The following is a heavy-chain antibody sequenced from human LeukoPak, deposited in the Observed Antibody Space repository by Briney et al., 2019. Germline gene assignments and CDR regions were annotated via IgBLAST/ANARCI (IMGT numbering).Heavy chain of an antibody. CDR3: ARENSSRLDS. V-gene: IGHV4-59*01. J-gene: IGHJ4*02. CDR1: GGSLSTFY. D-gene: IGHD6-13*01. Sequence: RTSETLSLTCSVSGGSLSTFYWSWIRQAPGKALEWIGYIYYGGTTNYNPSLKRRVTISAHTSKNQFSLRLTSVTAADTAVYYCARENSSRLDSWGQGALVTVSS. CDR2: IYYGGTT.